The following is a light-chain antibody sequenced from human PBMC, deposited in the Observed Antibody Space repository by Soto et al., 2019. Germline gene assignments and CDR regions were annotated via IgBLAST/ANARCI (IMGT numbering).Light chain of an antibody. V-gene: IGKV3-20*01. CDR2: AAS. CDR1: QSVTSSY. CDR3: QQYDNSLYT. J-gene: IGKJ2*01. Sequence: EIVLTQSPGTLSLSPGERATLSCRASQSVTSSYLAWYQHKPGQPPRLLIYAASSRATGVPDRFSGSGSGTDFTLTISRLETEDFAVYYCQQYDNSLYTVGQGTKLEIK.